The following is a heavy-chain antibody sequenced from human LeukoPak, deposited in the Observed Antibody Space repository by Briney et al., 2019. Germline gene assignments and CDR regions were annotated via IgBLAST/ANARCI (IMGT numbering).Heavy chain of an antibody. D-gene: IGHD3-3*01. V-gene: IGHV3-43*02. CDR2: ISGDGGST. CDR1: GFTFDDYA. CDR3: AKDSYYDFWSGYYRTPQYNWFDP. Sequence: GGSLRLSCAASGFTFDDYAMHWVRQAPGKGLEWVSLISGDGGSTYYADSVKGRFTISRDNSKNSLYLQMNSPRTEDTALYYCAKDSYYDFWSGYYRTPQYNWFDPWGQGTLVTVSS. J-gene: IGHJ5*02.